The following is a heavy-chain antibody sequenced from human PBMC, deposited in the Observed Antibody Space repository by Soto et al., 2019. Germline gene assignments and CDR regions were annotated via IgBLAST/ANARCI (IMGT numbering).Heavy chain of an antibody. CDR1: GGSCSGYY. CDR3: ARGPYDYVWGSYRYVAHFDY. Sequence: KSSETLSLSCAVYGGSCSGYYWGWIRQPPGKGLEWIGEINHSGSTNYNPSLKSRVTISVDTSKNQFSLKLSSVTAADTAVYYCARGPYDYVWGSYRYVAHFDYWGQGTLVTVSS. J-gene: IGHJ4*02. D-gene: IGHD3-16*02. CDR2: INHSGST. V-gene: IGHV4-34*01.